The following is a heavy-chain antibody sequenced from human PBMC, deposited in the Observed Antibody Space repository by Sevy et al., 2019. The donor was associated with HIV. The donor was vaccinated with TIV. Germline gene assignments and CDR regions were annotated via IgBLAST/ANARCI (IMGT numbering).Heavy chain of an antibody. Sequence: GGSLRLSCAASGFTFSSYWMSWVRQAPGKGLEWVANIKQDGSEKYYVYSVKGRFTISRDNAKNSLYLQMNSLRAEDTAVYYCARNDWFHYYGMDVWGQGTTVTVSS. CDR2: IKQDGSEK. CDR3: ARNDWFHYYGMDV. CDR1: GFTFSSYW. D-gene: IGHD3-9*01. J-gene: IGHJ6*02. V-gene: IGHV3-7*03.